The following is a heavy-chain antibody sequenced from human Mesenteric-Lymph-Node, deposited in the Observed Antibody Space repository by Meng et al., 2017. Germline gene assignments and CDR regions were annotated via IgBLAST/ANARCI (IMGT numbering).Heavy chain of an antibody. CDR2: INPNSGGT. J-gene: IGHJ4*02. Sequence: VEWVQTGGEVKKPGASVKVSCKASGYTFTGYYMHWVRQAPGQGLEWMGWINPNSGGTNYAQKFQGRVTMTRDTSISTAYMELSRLRSDDTAVYYCARAAAAHIVVVTAMDYWGQGTLVTVSS. V-gene: IGHV1-2*02. CDR1: GYTFTGYY. D-gene: IGHD2-21*02. CDR3: ARAAAAHIVVVTAMDY.